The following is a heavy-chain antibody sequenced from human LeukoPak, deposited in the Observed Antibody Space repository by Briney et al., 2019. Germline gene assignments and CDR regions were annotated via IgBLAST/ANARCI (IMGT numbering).Heavy chain of an antibody. Sequence: SETLSLTCTVSGGSISGSSYYWGWIRQPPGKGLEWIGSIYYSGSTYYNPSLKSRVTISVDTSKNQFSLKLNSVTATDTAVYYCARAGVVYVNYWGQGTLVTVSS. CDR1: GGSISGSSYY. CDR2: IYYSGST. J-gene: IGHJ4*02. CDR3: ARAGVVYVNY. V-gene: IGHV4-39*02. D-gene: IGHD2-8*02.